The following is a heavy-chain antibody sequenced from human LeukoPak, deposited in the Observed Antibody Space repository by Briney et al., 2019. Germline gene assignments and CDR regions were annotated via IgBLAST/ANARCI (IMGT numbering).Heavy chain of an antibody. V-gene: IGHV4-59*08. CDR1: GGSISSYY. CDR2: IYYSGST. D-gene: IGHD3-22*01. CDR3: ARVDYYDSSALIP. Sequence: SETLSLTCTVSGGSISSYYWSWIRQPPGKGLEWIGYIYYSGSTNYNPSLKSRVTISVDTSKNQFSLKLSSVTAADTAVYYCARVDYYDSSALIPWGQGTLVTVSS. J-gene: IGHJ5*02.